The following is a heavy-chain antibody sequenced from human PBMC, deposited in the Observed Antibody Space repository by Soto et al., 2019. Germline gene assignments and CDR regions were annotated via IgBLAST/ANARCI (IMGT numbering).Heavy chain of an antibody. V-gene: IGHV1-18*01. CDR1: GYTFTSYG. CDR2: ISAYNGNT. J-gene: IGHJ4*02. D-gene: IGHD2-15*01. CDR3: ARVVIGIVVVVAAEKGFDY. Sequence: ASVKVSCKASGYTFTSYGISWVRQAPGQGLEWMGWISAYNGNTNYAQKLQGKVTMTTDTSTSTAYMELRSLRSDDTAVYYCARVVIGIVVVVAAEKGFDYWGQGTMVTVYS.